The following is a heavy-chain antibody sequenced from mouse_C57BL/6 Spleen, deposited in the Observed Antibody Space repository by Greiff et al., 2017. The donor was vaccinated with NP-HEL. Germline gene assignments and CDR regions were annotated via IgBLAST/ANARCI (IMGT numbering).Heavy chain of an antibody. D-gene: IGHD4-1*01. CDR2: INPSNGGT. Sequence: VQLQQPGTELVKPGASVKLSCKASGYTFPSYWMHWVKQRPGQGLEWIGNINPSNGGTNYNEKFKSKATLTVDKSSSTAYMQLSSLTSEDSAVYYCARSPGGYWYFDVWGTGTTVTVSS. V-gene: IGHV1-53*01. CDR3: ARSPGGYWYFDV. J-gene: IGHJ1*03. CDR1: GYTFPSYW.